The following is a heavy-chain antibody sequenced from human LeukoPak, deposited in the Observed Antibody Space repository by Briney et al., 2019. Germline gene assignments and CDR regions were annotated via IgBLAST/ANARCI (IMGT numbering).Heavy chain of an antibody. Sequence: GESLKISCKGSGYSFTSYWIGWVRQMPGKGLEWMGIIYPGDSDTRYSPSFQGQVTISADKSISTAYLQWSSLKASDTAIYYCARGGGYYYDSSGYSSYWGQGTLVTVSS. V-gene: IGHV5-51*01. CDR3: ARGGGYYYDSSGYSSY. D-gene: IGHD3-22*01. CDR2: IYPGDSDT. J-gene: IGHJ4*02. CDR1: GYSFTSYW.